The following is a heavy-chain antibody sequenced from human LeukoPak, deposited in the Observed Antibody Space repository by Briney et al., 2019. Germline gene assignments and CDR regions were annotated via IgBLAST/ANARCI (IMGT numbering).Heavy chain of an antibody. Sequence: GGSLRLSCAGSGLTFSSYWMTWVRQAPGKGLEWVANIKPDGSEKAYVDSVKGRFTVSRDNAKNSLFLQMNSLRAEDTAVYYCAKFLTGQYDAFDIWGQGTMVTVSA. CDR3: AKFLTGQYDAFDI. CDR2: IKPDGSEK. D-gene: IGHD3-9*01. CDR1: GLTFSSYW. J-gene: IGHJ3*02. V-gene: IGHV3-7*05.